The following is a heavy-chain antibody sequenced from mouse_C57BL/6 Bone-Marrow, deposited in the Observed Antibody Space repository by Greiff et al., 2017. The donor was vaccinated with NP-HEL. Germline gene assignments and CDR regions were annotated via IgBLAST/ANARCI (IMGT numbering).Heavy chain of an antibody. CDR2: ICGDGST. Sequence: QVQLKESGPGLVAPSQCLSITCTVSGFSLTSYGVSWVRQPPGKGLEWMGVICGDGSTNYHSALISRLSISKDNSKSQVFLKLNSLRTDDTASYYCAKPAYDGYYVFAYWGQGTLVTVSA. V-gene: IGHV2-3*01. CDR1: GFSLTSYG. D-gene: IGHD2-3*01. CDR3: AKPAYDGYYVFAY. J-gene: IGHJ3*01.